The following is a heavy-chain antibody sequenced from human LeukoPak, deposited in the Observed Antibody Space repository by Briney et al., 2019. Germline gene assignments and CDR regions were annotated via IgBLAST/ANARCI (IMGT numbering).Heavy chain of an antibody. CDR2: IYPGDSDT. Sequence: GESLQISCKGSGYSFTSYWIGWVRQMPGKGLEWMGIIYPGDSDTRYSPSFQAQVTISADKSISTAYLQWSSLKASDTAMYYCARQDCGGDCYSGIDYWGQGTLVTVSS. V-gene: IGHV5-51*01. CDR1: GYSFTSYW. CDR3: ARQDCGGDCYSGIDY. D-gene: IGHD2-21*02. J-gene: IGHJ4*02.